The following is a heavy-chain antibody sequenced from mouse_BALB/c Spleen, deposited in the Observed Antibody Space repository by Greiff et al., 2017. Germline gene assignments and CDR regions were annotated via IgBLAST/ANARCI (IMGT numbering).Heavy chain of an antibody. CDR3: ARSITTATDAMDY. CDR2: IYPGDGDT. D-gene: IGHD1-2*01. J-gene: IGHJ4*01. Sequence: QVQLQQSGAELVRPGSSVKISCKASGYAFSSYWMNWVKQRPGQGLEWIGQIYPGDGDTNYNGKFKGKATLTADKSSSTAYMQLSSLTSEDSAVYCCARSITTATDAMDYWGQGTAVTVSA. V-gene: IGHV1-80*01. CDR1: GYAFSSYW.